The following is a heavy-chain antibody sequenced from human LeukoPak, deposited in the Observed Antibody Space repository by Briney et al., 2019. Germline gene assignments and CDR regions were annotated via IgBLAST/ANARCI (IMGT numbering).Heavy chain of an antibody. V-gene: IGHV3-7*01. D-gene: IGHD2-2*01. Sequence: PGGSLRLSCAASGFTFSSYWMSWVRQAPGKGLEWVANINQLGNEKNYVDSVNGQFTISRNNVDDSLFLEMNSLRVEDTAVYYCGRDRVVPAATSYWGQGALVTVSS. CDR2: INQLGNEK. J-gene: IGHJ4*02. CDR1: GFTFSSYW. CDR3: GRDRVVPAATSY.